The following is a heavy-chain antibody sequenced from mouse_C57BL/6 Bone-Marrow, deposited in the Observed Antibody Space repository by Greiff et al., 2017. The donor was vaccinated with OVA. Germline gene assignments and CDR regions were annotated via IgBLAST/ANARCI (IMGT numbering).Heavy chain of an antibody. CDR1: GYTFTDYN. CDR2: INSNNGGT. CDR3: ARGGYYDYDGGAWFAY. Sequence: EVQLQQSGPELAKPGASVKIPCKASGYTFTDYNMDWVKQSHGKSLEWIGDINSNNGGTIYNQKFKGKATLTVDKSSSTAYMELRSLTSEDTAVYYCARGGYYDYDGGAWFAYWGQGTLVTGSA. J-gene: IGHJ3*01. V-gene: IGHV1-18*01. D-gene: IGHD2-4*01.